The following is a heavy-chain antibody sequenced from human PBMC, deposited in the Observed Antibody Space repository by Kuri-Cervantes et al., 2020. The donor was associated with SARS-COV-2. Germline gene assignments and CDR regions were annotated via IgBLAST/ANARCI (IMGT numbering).Heavy chain of an antibody. Sequence: ETLSLTCAASGFTVSSNYMSWVRQAPGKGLEWVSVIYSGGSTYYADSVKGRFTISRDNSKNTLYLQMNSLRAEDTAVYYCARDEGPFQTTDIAVAGTTDVGPPTLFDYWGQGTLVTVSS. D-gene: IGHD6-19*01. CDR2: IYSGGST. CDR1: GFTVSSNY. V-gene: IGHV3-53*01. CDR3: ARDEGPFQTTDIAVAGTTDVGPPTLFDY. J-gene: IGHJ4*02.